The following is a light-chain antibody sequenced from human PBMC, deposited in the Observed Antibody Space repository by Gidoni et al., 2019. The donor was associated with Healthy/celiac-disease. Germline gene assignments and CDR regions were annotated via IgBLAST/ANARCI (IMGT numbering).Light chain of an antibody. J-gene: IGKJ3*01. CDR1: QSISSY. CDR2: AAS. Sequence: IQITQSPSSLSASVGDRVTITCRASQSISSYLNWYQQKPGKAPKLLIYAASSLQSGVPSRFSGSGSGTDFTLTISSLQPEDFATYYCQQSYSTPGTFGPGTKVDIK. V-gene: IGKV1-39*01. CDR3: QQSYSTPGT.